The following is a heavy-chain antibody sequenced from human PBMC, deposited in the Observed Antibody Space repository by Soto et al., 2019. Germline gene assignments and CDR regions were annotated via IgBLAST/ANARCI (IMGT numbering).Heavy chain of an antibody. CDR2: IIPIFGTA. J-gene: IGHJ4*02. D-gene: IGHD4-17*01. CDR1: GGTFSSYA. V-gene: IGHV1-69*01. Sequence: QVQLVQSGAEVKKPGSSVKVSCKASGGTFSSYAISWXXXAPGQGLXXIAGIIPIFGTANYAQKFQGRVTITADESTSTAYMELSSLRSEDTAVYYCARDSIYGDYVPDDYWGQGTLVTVSS. CDR3: ARDSIYGDYVPDDY.